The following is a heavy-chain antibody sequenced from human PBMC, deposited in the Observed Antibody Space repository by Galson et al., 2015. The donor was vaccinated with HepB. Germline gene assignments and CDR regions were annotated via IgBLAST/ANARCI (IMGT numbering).Heavy chain of an antibody. Sequence: SVKVSCKASGYTSTYYGATWVRQAPGQGLEWLGWISAYNGDTNYAQSVQGRVTLTTDTSTGTTYMELRSLRSDDTAVYFCASGYTTSPYYMDVWGEGTTVTVSS. CDR2: ISAYNGDT. D-gene: IGHD3-16*02. J-gene: IGHJ6*03. CDR1: GYTSTYYG. V-gene: IGHV1-18*01. CDR3: ASGYTTSPYYMDV.